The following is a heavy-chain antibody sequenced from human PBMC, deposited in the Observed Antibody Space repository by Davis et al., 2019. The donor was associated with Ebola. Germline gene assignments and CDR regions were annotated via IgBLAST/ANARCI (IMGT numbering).Heavy chain of an antibody. CDR3: ARDSRNYFFDY. CDR1: GFTFSDYY. J-gene: IGHJ4*02. CDR2: ISSSGRTT. D-gene: IGHD2-2*01. V-gene: IGHV3-11*01. Sequence: PGGSLRLSCAASGFTFSDYYMSWIRQAPGKGLEWVSYISSSGRTTYYADSVKGRFTISRDNAKNSLYLQMNSLRTEDTAIYFCARDSRNYFFDYWGQGTLVTVSS.